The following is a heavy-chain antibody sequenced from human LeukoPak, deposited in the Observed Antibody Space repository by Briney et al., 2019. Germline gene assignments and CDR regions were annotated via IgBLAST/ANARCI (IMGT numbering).Heavy chain of an antibody. CDR1: GYTFTSYG. J-gene: IGHJ6*02. D-gene: IGHD2-2*02. V-gene: IGHV1-18*01. CDR3: ARRSLYCSSTSCYILPYYYYYGMDV. CDR2: ISAYNGNT. Sequence: ASVKVSCKASGYTFTSYGISWVRQAPGQGLEWMGWISAYNGNTNYAQKLQGRVTMTTDTSTSTAYMELRSPRSDDTAVYYCARRSLYCSSTSCYILPYYYYYGMDVWGQGTTVTVSS.